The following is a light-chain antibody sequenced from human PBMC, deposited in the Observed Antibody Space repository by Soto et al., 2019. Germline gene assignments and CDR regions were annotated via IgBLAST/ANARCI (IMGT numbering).Light chain of an antibody. CDR3: RSFDSSLSVV. Sequence: QSVLTQPPSVSGAPGQRVTISCTGSSSNIGAGYDVHWYQHLPGTAPKLLIYGNNNRPSGVPDRFSGSKSGTSASLAITGLQAEDETHYYCRSFDSSLSVVFGGGTKVTVL. J-gene: IGLJ2*01. V-gene: IGLV1-40*01. CDR2: GNN. CDR1: SSNIGAGYD.